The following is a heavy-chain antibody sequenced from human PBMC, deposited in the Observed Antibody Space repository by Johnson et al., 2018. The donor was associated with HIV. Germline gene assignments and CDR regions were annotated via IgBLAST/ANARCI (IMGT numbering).Heavy chain of an antibody. D-gene: IGHD2-8*02. Sequence: VQLVESGGGVVQPGRSLRLSCAASRFTFSDYDIHWVRQAPGNGLEWVAVISYDGPNKYYADSVKGRFTISRDNSKNTLFLQINSLKTEDTAVYYCTTVLGNYCAGGVCYDDAFDIWGQGTMVTVSS. CDR1: RFTFSDYD. CDR2: ISYDGPNK. J-gene: IGHJ3*02. V-gene: IGHV3-30-3*01. CDR3: TTVLGNYCAGGVCYDDAFDI.